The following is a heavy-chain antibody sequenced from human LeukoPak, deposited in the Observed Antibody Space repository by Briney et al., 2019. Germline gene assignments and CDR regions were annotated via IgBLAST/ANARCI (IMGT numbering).Heavy chain of an antibody. V-gene: IGHV3-7*01. D-gene: IGHD3-16*01. Sequence: GGSLRLSCAASGFAFDIYWMTWVRQAPGKGLEWVGNIKKDGSVKQYADAVRGRFTVSRDNSKNSLYLQMNSLRADDTAVYYCARGAYAWQDYWGQGTLVTVSS. J-gene: IGHJ4*02. CDR3: ARGAYAWQDY. CDR2: IKKDGSVK. CDR1: GFAFDIYW.